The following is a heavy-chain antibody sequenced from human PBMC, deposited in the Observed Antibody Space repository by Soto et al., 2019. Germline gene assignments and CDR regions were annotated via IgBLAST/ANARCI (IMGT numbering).Heavy chain of an antibody. CDR2: IIPILGIA. V-gene: IGHV1-69*08. CDR1: GGTFSSYT. CDR3: AREHRDIVVVPAAKGNWFDP. J-gene: IGHJ5*02. Sequence: QVQLVQSGAEVKKPGSSVKVSCKASGGTFSSYTISWVRQAPGQGLEWMGRIIPILGIANYAQKFQGRVTITADKSTSTAYMELSSLRSEDTAVYYCAREHRDIVVVPAAKGNWFDPWGQGTLVTVSS. D-gene: IGHD2-2*01.